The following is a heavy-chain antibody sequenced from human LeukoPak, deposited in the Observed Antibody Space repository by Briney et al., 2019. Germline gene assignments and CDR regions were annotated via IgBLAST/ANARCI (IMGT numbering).Heavy chain of an antibody. J-gene: IGHJ4*02. Sequence: SETLSLTCAVYGGSFSGYYWSWIRQPPGKGLEWIGEINHSGSTNYNPSLKSRVTISVDTSKNQFSLKLSSVTAADTAVYYCARGPASWYYGSGTYYFDYWGQGTLVTVSS. CDR1: GGSFSGYY. V-gene: IGHV4-34*01. D-gene: IGHD3-10*01. CDR3: ARGPASWYYGSGTYYFDY. CDR2: INHSGST.